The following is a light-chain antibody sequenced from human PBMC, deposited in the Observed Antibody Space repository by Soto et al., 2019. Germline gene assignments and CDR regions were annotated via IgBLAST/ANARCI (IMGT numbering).Light chain of an antibody. Sequence: DVRMTQSPSSLSASVGDTITITCRASRTINTYLNWFQQKPGEPPRLLIYGASTLHDGVPSRFSGSGSGADFTLTISGLQPEDFASYHCLQHNTFPFNFGPGTRVD. CDR3: LQHNTFPFN. CDR1: RTINTY. CDR2: GAS. J-gene: IGKJ3*01. V-gene: IGKV1-39*01.